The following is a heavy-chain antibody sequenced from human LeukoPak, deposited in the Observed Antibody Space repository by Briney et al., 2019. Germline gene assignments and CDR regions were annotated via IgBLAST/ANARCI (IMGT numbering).Heavy chain of an antibody. CDR3: ARRAEYSSPFYYYYYMDV. J-gene: IGHJ6*03. CDR2: INHSGST. D-gene: IGHD6-6*01. CDR1: VGSFSGYY. V-gene: IGHV4-34*01. Sequence: SETLSLTCAVYVGSFSGYYWSWIRQPPGKGLEWIGEINHSGSTNYNPSLKSRVTISVDTSKNQFSLKLSSVTAADSAVYYCARRAEYSSPFYYYYYMDVWGKGTTVTVSS.